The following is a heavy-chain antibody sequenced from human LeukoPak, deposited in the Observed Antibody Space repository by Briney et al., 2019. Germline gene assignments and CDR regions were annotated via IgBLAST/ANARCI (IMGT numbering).Heavy chain of an antibody. CDR2: IDWSGEKT. Sequence: GGSLRLSCAASGFTFSSYWMHWVRQVPGTGLEWVSGIDWSGEKTYYSDSVKGRFTISRDNAQKSLYLQMNSLKVEDTALYYCAREVTGGLELFNWFDPWGQGTLVIVSS. V-gene: IGHV3-20*04. D-gene: IGHD1-7*01. CDR1: GFTFSSYW. CDR3: AREVTGGLELFNWFDP. J-gene: IGHJ5*02.